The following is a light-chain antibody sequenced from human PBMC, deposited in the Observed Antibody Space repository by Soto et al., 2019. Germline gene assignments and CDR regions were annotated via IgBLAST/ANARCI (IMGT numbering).Light chain of an antibody. J-gene: IGLJ1*01. Sequence: QSALTQPASVSGSPGQSITISCTGTSSDVGGYNYVSWYQQHPGKAPKLMIYEVSNRPSGVSYRFSGSKSGSTASLTISGLQAEDEADYYCSSYTRSRTYVFGTGTKVTVL. CDR2: EVS. CDR1: SSDVGGYNY. CDR3: SSYTRSRTYV. V-gene: IGLV2-14*01.